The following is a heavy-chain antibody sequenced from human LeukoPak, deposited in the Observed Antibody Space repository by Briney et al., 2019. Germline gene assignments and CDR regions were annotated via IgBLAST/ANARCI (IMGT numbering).Heavy chain of an antibody. CDR1: GYTFTSYY. CDR3: ARDGEMYYDILTGYYLGWYFDL. J-gene: IGHJ2*01. D-gene: IGHD3-9*01. V-gene: IGHV1-2*02. CDR2: INPKSGGT. Sequence: ASVKVSCKASGYTFTSYYMHWVRQAPGQGLEWMGWINPKSGGTNYAQRFQGRVTMTRDTSISTAYMELSRLRSDDTAVYYCARDGEMYYDILTGYYLGWYFDLWGRGTLVTASS.